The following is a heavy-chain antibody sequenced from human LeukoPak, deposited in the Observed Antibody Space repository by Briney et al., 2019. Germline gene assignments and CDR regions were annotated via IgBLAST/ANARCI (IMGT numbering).Heavy chain of an antibody. Sequence: ASVKVSCKASGYTFTSYGISWVRQAPGQGLEWMGWISAYNGNTNYAQKLQGRVTMTTDTSTSTAYMELRSLRSDDTAVYYCAASGGPETYYYYGMDVWGKGTTVTVSS. CDR3: AASGGPETYYYYGMDV. CDR2: ISAYNGNT. J-gene: IGHJ6*04. D-gene: IGHD3-16*01. V-gene: IGHV1-18*04. CDR1: GYTFTSYG.